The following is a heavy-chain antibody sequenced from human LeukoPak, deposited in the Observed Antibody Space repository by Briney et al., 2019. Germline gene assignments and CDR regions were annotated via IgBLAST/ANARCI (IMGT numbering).Heavy chain of an antibody. CDR3: AKDPNSSGTGTLDY. CDR2: IRYDGSNK. V-gene: IGHV3-30*02. CDR1: GFTFSGYG. Sequence: PGGSLRLSCAASGFTFSGYGMHWVRQAPGKGLEWVAFIRYDGSNKYYADSVKGRFTISRDNSKNTLYLQMNSLRAEDTAVYYCAKDPNSSGTGTLDYWGRGTLVTVSS. D-gene: IGHD1-1*01. J-gene: IGHJ4*02.